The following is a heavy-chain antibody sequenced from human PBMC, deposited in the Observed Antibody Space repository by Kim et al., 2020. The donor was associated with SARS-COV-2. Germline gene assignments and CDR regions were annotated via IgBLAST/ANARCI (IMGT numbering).Heavy chain of an antibody. CDR2: INTNTGNP. CDR1: GYTFTSYA. Sequence: ASVKVSCKASGYTFTSYAMNWVRQAPGQGLECMGWINTNTGNPTYAQGFTGRFVFSLDTSVSTAYLQISSLKAEDTAVYYCARAVVVPAANYFGVVILSYYYMDVWGKGTTVTVSS. J-gene: IGHJ6*03. D-gene: IGHD2-2*01. CDR3: ARAVVVPAANYFGVVILSYYYMDV. V-gene: IGHV7-4-1*02.